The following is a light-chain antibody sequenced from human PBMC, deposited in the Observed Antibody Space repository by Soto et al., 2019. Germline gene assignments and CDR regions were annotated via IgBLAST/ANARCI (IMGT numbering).Light chain of an antibody. CDR1: QAIRND. V-gene: IGKV1-6*01. Sequence: AIQMTQSPSSLSASVGDRVTITCRASQAIRNDLGWYQQKPGKAPKLLIYDASSIQTGVPSRFSGSGSGTDFTLTISSLQPEDFATYYCLQDYNYPRTFGQGTKVEIK. CDR3: LQDYNYPRT. CDR2: DAS. J-gene: IGKJ1*01.